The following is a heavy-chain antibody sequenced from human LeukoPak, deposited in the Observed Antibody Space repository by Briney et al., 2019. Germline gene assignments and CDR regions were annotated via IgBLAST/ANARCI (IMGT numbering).Heavy chain of an antibody. Sequence: PGGSLRLSCAASGFTFSSYSMNWVRQAPGKGLEWVSSISSSSSYIYYADSVKGRFTISRDNAKSSLYLQMNSLRAEDTAVYYCARAYFDDFWSGYYHTGFDYWGQGTLVTVSS. V-gene: IGHV3-21*01. CDR1: GFTFSSYS. D-gene: IGHD3-3*01. CDR3: ARAYFDDFWSGYYHTGFDY. CDR2: ISSSSSYI. J-gene: IGHJ4*02.